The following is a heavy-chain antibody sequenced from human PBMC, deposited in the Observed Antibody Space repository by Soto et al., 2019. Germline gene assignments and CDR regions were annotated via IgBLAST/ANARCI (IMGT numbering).Heavy chain of an antibody. CDR3: SRDLRAKVYF. V-gene: IGHV1-18*01. CDR1: GYTFTSHG. CDR2: VSGYNGNT. D-gene: IGHD3-10*01. Sequence: QVQLVQSGAAVKKPGASVKVSCKASGYTFTSHGISWVRQAPGQGLDWMGWVSGYNGNTNHSQKFQGRITMTTDTTKTPAYRELRSLISADTAVYYCSRDLRAKVYFGGQETMVTVSS. J-gene: IGHJ4*02.